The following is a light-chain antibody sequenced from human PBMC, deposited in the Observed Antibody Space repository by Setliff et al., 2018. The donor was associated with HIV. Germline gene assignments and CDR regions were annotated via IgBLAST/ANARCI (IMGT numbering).Light chain of an antibody. V-gene: IGLV2-14*03. J-gene: IGLJ1*01. Sequence: QSALTQPASVSGSPGQSITVSCTGTSSDVGGYNYVSWYQKYPGKAPQLLIYDVSNRPSEVSDRFSGSKSGNTASLSISELRAEDETDYYCTSYTGGNTRVFGTGTKSPS. CDR3: TSYTGGNTRV. CDR2: DVS. CDR1: SSDVGGYNY.